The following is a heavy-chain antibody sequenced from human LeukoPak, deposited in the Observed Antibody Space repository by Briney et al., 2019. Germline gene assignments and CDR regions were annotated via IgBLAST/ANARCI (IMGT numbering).Heavy chain of an antibody. Sequence: GASVKVSCKASGGTFSSYAISWVRQAPGQGLEWMGGIIPIFGTANYAQKFQGRVTIATDESTSTAYMELSSLRSEDTAVYYCARAAVAGGYYYYYMDVWGEGTTVTVSS. CDR2: IIPIFGTA. CDR1: GGTFSSYA. CDR3: ARAAVAGGYYYYYMDV. V-gene: IGHV1-69*05. J-gene: IGHJ6*03. D-gene: IGHD6-19*01.